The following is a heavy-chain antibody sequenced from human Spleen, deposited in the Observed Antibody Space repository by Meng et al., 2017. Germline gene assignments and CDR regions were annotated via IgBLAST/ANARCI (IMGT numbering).Heavy chain of an antibody. CDR3: ARETAPGTQRQFDY. CDR1: GFTFSSYA. D-gene: IGHD1/OR15-1a*01. V-gene: IGHV3-21*01. CDR2: ISSSSSYK. J-gene: IGHJ4*02. Sequence: GGSLRLSCAASGFTFSSYAMNWVRQAPGKGLEWVSVISSSSSYKHYADSVKGRFTISRDNAKNSLYVQLTSLRAEDTAVYYCARETAPGTQRQFDYWGQGTLVTVSS.